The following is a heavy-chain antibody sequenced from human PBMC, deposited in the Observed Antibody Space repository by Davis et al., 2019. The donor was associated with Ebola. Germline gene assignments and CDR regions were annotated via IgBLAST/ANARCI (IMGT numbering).Heavy chain of an antibody. CDR3: ARDLRTTNYYYYGMDV. V-gene: IGHV3-53*01. J-gene: IGHJ6*02. CDR2: IYSGGST. D-gene: IGHD4-17*01. Sequence: GESLKISCAASGFTVSSNYMSWVRQAPGKGLEWVSVIYSGGSTYYADSVKGRFTISRDNSKNTLYLQMNSLRAEDTAVYYCARDLRTTNYYYYGMDVWGQGTTVTVSS. CDR1: GFTVSSNY.